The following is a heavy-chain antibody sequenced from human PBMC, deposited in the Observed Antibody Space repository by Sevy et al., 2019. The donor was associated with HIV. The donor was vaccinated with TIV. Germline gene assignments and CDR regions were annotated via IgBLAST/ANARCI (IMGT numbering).Heavy chain of an antibody. V-gene: IGHV4-4*07. J-gene: IGHJ3*02. D-gene: IGHD3-9*01. CDR2: IYTSGST. CDR3: ARGSIRYFDWSLDAFDI. CDR1: GGSISSYY. Sequence: SETLSLTCTVSGGSISSYYWSWIRQPAGKGLEWIGRIYTSGSTNYNPALKSRVTMSVDTSKNQFSLKLSSVTAADTAVYYCARGSIRYFDWSLDAFDIWGQGTMVTVSS.